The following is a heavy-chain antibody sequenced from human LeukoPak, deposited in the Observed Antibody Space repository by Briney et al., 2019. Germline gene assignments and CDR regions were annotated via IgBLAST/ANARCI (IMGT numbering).Heavy chain of an antibody. V-gene: IGHV3-23*01. CDR3: AKGNRITMIVVVITLDY. D-gene: IGHD3-22*01. J-gene: IGHJ4*02. CDR1: GFTFSSYA. Sequence: GGSLRLSCAASGFTFSSYAMSWVRQAPGKGLEWVSAISGSGGSTYYADSVKGRFTISRDNSKNTLYLQMNSLRAEDAAVYYCAKGNRITMIVVVITLDYWGQGTLVTVSS. CDR2: ISGSGGST.